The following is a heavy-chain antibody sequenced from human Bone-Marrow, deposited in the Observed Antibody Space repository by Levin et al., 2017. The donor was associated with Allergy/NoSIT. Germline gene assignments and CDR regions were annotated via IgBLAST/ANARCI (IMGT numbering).Heavy chain of an antibody. J-gene: IGHJ4*02. V-gene: IGHV4-39*01. CDR1: GGSISSSSYY. D-gene: IGHD3-9*01. CDR3: ARLTGYYFALDY. Sequence: SQTLSLTCTVSGGSISSSSYYWGWIRQPPGKGLEWIGSIYYSGSTYYNPSLKSRVTISVDTSKNQFSLKLSSVTAADTAVYYCARLTGYYFALDYWGQGTLVTVSS. CDR2: IYYSGST.